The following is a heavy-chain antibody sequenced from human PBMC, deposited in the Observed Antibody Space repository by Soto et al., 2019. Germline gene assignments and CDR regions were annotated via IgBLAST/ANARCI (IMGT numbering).Heavy chain of an antibody. D-gene: IGHD3-22*01. CDR2: IVVGSGNT. CDR3: AADPNYYDSSGLDY. V-gene: IGHV1-58*01. Sequence: QMQLVQSGPEVKKPGTSVKVSCKASGFTFTSSAVQWVRQARGQRLEWIGWIVVGSGNTNYAQKFQERVTITRDMSTSTAYMELSSLRSEDTAVYYCAADPNYYDSSGLDYWGQGTLVTVSS. J-gene: IGHJ4*02. CDR1: GFTFTSSA.